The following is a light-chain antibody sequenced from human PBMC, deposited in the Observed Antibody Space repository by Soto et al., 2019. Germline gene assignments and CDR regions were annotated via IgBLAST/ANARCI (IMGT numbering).Light chain of an antibody. CDR1: ESISDW. CDR3: QQYNTYRA. V-gene: IGKV1-5*03. Sequence: DIQMTHSPSTLSASVLDRVNITCRASESISDWLAWYQQSPGKAPKVLIYKASTLESGVPSRFSGRGSGTEFTLTISNLQPDDFATYYCQQYNTYRAFGQGTKVDIK. J-gene: IGKJ1*01. CDR2: KAS.